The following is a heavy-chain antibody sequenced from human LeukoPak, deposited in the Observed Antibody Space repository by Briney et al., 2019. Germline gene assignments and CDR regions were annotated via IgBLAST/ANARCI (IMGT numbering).Heavy chain of an antibody. CDR1: GFTFSGSA. CDR2: IRSKANSYAT. D-gene: IGHD5-18*01. CDR3: ARSWIRGTSQRPDDAFDI. Sequence: GGSLRLSCAASGFTFSGSAMHWVRQASGKGLEWVGRIRSKANSYATAYAASVKGRFTISRDDSKNTAYLQMNSLKTEDTAVYYCARSWIRGTSQRPDDAFDIWGQGTMVTVSS. J-gene: IGHJ3*02. V-gene: IGHV3-73*01.